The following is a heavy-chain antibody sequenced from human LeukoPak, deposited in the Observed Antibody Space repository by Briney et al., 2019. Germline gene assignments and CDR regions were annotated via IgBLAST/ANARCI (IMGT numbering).Heavy chain of an antibody. V-gene: IGHV4-34*01. Sequence: SETLSLTCAVYGGSFSGYYWSWIRQPPGKGLEWIGEINHSGSTNYNPSLKSRVTISVDTSKNQFSLKLSSVTAADTAVYYCARARHGDYYYYYMDVWGKGTTVTVSS. J-gene: IGHJ6*03. CDR2: INHSGST. D-gene: IGHD4-17*01. CDR1: GGSFSGYY. CDR3: ARARHGDYYYYYMDV.